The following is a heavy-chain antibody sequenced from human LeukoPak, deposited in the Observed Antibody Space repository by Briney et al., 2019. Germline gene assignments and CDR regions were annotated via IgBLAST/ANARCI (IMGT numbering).Heavy chain of an antibody. CDR2: IYDSGNT. Sequence: PSETLSLTCIVSGGSISRSNSYWAWIRQPPGKGLEWIGSIYDSGNTYYNPSLGSRVTVSADTSKNQFSLKLSSVTAADTAVYYCARLRDSYGTYYFDYWGQGTLVTVSS. J-gene: IGHJ4*02. CDR1: GGSISRSNSY. D-gene: IGHD5-18*01. CDR3: ARLRDSYGTYYFDY. V-gene: IGHV4-39*01.